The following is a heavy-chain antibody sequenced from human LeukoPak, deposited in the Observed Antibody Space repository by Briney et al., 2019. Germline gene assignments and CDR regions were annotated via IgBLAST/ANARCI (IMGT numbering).Heavy chain of an antibody. V-gene: IGHV1-8*02. D-gene: IGHD4-4*01. J-gene: IGHJ4*02. Sequence: ASVKVSCKASGYTFTGYYMHWVRQATGQGLEWMGWMNPNSGNTGYAQKFQGRVTMTRNTSISTAYMELSSLRSEDTAVYYCARTGDYSNYDYWGQGTLVTVSS. CDR2: MNPNSGNT. CDR3: ARTGDYSNYDY. CDR1: GYTFTGYY.